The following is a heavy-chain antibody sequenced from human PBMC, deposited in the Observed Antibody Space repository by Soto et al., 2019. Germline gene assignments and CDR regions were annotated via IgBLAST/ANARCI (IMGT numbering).Heavy chain of an antibody. CDR3: ASAWGPSCLFGMDA. Sequence: QVQLVQSGAEVKKPGSSVKVSCKASGGTFSSYAISWVRQAPGQALEWMGGIIPIFGTADYAQKFQGRVAXAADGSTSPADLELSGRRSEDTAVIYCASAWGPSCLFGMDAWGRGTRVTVSS. CDR1: GGTFSSYA. D-gene: IGHD3-16*01. V-gene: IGHV1-69*12. J-gene: IGHJ6*01. CDR2: IIPIFGTA.